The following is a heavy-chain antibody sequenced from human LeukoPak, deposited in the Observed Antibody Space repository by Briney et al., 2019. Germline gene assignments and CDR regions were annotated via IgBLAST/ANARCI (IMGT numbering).Heavy chain of an antibody. V-gene: IGHV1-69*04. J-gene: IGHJ3*02. CDR2: IIPILGIA. CDR1: GGTFSSYA. Sequence: SVKVSCKASGGTFSSYAISWVRQAPGQGLEWMGRIIPILGIANYAQKFQGRITITADKSTSTAYMELSSLRSEDTAVYYCASSIAVSPGAFDIWGQGTMVTVSS. CDR3: ASSIAVSPGAFDI. D-gene: IGHD6-19*01.